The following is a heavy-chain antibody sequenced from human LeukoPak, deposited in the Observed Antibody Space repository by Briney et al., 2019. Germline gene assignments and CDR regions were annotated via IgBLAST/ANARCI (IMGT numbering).Heavy chain of an antibody. CDR1: GFTFSSYA. Sequence: GGYLRLYCAASGFTFSSYAMHWVRQAPGKGLEWVAVISYDGSNKYYEDYVKGRFTISRDNSKNKLYLQMNSLRAEDTAVYYCAKVVSGAILHDAFDIWGQGTMVTVSS. CDR3: AKVVSGAILHDAFDI. CDR2: ISYDGSNK. D-gene: IGHD1-26*01. J-gene: IGHJ3*02. V-gene: IGHV3-30-3*01.